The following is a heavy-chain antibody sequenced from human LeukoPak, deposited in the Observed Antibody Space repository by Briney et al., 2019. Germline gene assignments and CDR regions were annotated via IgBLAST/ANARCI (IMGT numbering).Heavy chain of an antibody. D-gene: IGHD6-19*01. V-gene: IGHV1-69*13. J-gene: IGHJ4*02. CDR1: GGTFSSYA. CDR3: ARAPQWLARGYFDY. CDR2: IIPIFGTA. Sequence: ASVKVSCKASGGTFSSYAISWVRQAPGQGLEWMGGIIPIFGTANYAQKFQGRVTITADESTSTAYMELSSLRSEDTAVYYCARAPQWLARGYFDYWGRGTLVTVSS.